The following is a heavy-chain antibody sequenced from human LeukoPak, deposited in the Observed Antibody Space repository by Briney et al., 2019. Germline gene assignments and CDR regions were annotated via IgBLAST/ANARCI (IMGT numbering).Heavy chain of an antibody. D-gene: IGHD3-22*01. V-gene: IGHV3-21*01. Sequence: GGSLRLSCAASGFTFSSYSMNWVRRAPGKGLEWVSSISSSSSYIYYADSVKGRFTISRDNAKNSLYLQMNSLRAEDTAVYYCARVPYDSSGYYYEDWGYWGQGTLVTVSS. J-gene: IGHJ4*02. CDR2: ISSSSSYI. CDR3: ARVPYDSSGYYYEDWGY. CDR1: GFTFSSYS.